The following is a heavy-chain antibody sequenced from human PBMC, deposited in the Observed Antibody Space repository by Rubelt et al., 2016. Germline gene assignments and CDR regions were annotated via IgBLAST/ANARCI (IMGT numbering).Heavy chain of an antibody. J-gene: IGHJ4*02. CDR1: GGSISSSSYY. Sequence: QVQVQESGPGLVKPSETLSLTCTVSGGSISSSSYYWGWIRQPPGKGLEWIGSIYYSGTTYYNPSLKIRGTISVDTANNQFSLKLSSVTAADTAVYYCARVGGVDTANWGQGTLVTVSS. CDR2: IYYSGTT. D-gene: IGHD5-18*01. V-gene: IGHV4-39*01. CDR3: ARVGGVDTAN.